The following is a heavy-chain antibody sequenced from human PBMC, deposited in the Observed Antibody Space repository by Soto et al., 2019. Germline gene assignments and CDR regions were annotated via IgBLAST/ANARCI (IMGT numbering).Heavy chain of an antibody. V-gene: IGHV3-23*01. CDR2: ISSSGGST. CDR1: GFTFSSFA. J-gene: IGHJ4*02. D-gene: IGHD6-13*01. Sequence: LRLSCAASGFTFSSFAMTWVRQAPGKGLEWVSAISSSGGSTYYADSVKGRFTISRDNSKNTLYVQMNSLRAEDTEVYYCANRAAAGTLRYWGQGTLVTVSS. CDR3: ANRAAAGTLRY.